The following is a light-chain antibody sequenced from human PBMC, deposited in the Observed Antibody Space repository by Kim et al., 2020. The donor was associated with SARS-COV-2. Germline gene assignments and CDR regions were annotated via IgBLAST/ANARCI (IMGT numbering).Light chain of an antibody. J-gene: IGLJ2*01. Sequence: QSALAQPASVSGSPGQSITISCTGTSSDVGHYDYVSWYQQQSGKAPKLIIYDVSDRPSGISHRFSGSKSGNTASLSISALQPEDEADYYCSSYTTSSTWIFGGGTQLTVL. CDR3: SSYTTSSTWI. V-gene: IGLV2-14*01. CDR1: SSDVGHYDY. CDR2: DVS.